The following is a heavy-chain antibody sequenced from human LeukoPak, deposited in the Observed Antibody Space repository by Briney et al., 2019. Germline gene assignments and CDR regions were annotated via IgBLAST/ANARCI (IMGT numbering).Heavy chain of an antibody. V-gene: IGHV4-31*03. CDR3: ARGGLYGDRIDY. J-gene: IGHJ4*02. CDR1: GGSISSGGYY. CDR2: IYYSGST. Sequence: SETLSLTCTVSGGSISSGGYYWSWIRQHPGKGLEWIGYIYYSGSTYYNPCLKSRVTISVDTSKNQFSLKLSSVTAADTAVYYCARGGLYGDRIDYWGQGTLVTVSS. D-gene: IGHD4-17*01.